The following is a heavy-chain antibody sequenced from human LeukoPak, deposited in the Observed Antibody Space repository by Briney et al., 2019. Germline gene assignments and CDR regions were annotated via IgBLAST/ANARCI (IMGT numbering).Heavy chain of an antibody. V-gene: IGHV3-53*01. CDR2: IYSGGST. J-gene: IGHJ4*02. D-gene: IGHD5-18*01. CDR3: ARDSRGYSYGFDY. CDR1: GFTVSSNY. Sequence: GGSLRLSCAASGFTVSSNYMSWVRQAQGKGLEWVSVIYSGGSTYYADSVKGRFTISRDNSKNTLYLQMNSLRAEDTAVYYCARDSRGYSYGFDYWGQGTLVTVSS.